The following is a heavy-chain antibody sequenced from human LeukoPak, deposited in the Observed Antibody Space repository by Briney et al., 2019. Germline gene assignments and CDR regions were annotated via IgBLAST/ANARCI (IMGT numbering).Heavy chain of an antibody. CDR1: GYTFTSYD. J-gene: IGHJ4*02. CDR2: MNPNSGNT. V-gene: IGHV1-8*01. CDR3: ARGTVVTALIDY. Sequence: GASVKVSCKASGYTFTSYDINWVRQATGQGLEWMGWMNPNSGNTGNAQKFQGRVTMTRNTSISTAYMELSSLRSEDTAVYYCARGTVVTALIDYWGQGTLVTVSS. D-gene: IGHD2-21*02.